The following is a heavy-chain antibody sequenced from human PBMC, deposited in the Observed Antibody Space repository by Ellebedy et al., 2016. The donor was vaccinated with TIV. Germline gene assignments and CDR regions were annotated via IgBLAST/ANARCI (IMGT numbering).Heavy chain of an antibody. CDR1: GYTFTSYA. V-gene: IGHV1-3*01. CDR2: INAGNGNT. Sequence: AASVKVSCKASGYTFTSYAMHWVRQAPGQRLEWMGWINAGNGNTKYSQKFQGRVTSTRDTSASTDYMELSSLRSEDTAVYYCARATVTRYYYYYYGMYVWGQGTTVTVSS. J-gene: IGHJ6*02. D-gene: IGHD4-17*01. CDR3: ARATVTRYYYYYYGMYV.